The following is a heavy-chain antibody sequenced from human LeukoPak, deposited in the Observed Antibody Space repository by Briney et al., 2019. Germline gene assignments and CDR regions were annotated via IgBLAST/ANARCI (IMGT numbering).Heavy chain of an antibody. CDR3: ARRDLGYSYGFDAFDI. Sequence: PSETLSLTCTVSGGSISSSSYYWGWIRQPPGKGLEWIGSIYYSGSTYYNPSLKSRVTISVDTSKNQFSLKLTSVTAADTAVYYCARRDLGYSYGFDAFDIWGQGTMVTVSS. CDR2: IYYSGST. CDR1: GGSISSSSYY. J-gene: IGHJ3*02. V-gene: IGHV4-39*01. D-gene: IGHD5-18*01.